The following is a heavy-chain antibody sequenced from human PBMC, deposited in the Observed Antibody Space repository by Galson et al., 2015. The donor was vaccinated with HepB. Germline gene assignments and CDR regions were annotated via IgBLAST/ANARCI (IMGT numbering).Heavy chain of an antibody. V-gene: IGHV4-30-4*01. CDR2: IYYSGST. CDR3: ARADVGGWFSRYFDY. D-gene: IGHD6-19*01. Sequence: TLSLTCTVSGGSISSGDYYWSWIRQPPGKGLEWIGYIYYSGSTYYNPSLKSRVTMSVDTSKNLFSLRLSSVTAADTAVYYCARADVGGWFSRYFDYWGQGTLVTVSS. CDR1: GGSISSGDYY. J-gene: IGHJ4*02.